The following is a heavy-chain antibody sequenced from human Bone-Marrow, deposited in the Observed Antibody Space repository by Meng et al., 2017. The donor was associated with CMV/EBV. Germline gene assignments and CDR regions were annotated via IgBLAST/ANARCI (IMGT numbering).Heavy chain of an antibody. CDR2: IKQDGSEK. V-gene: IGHV3-7*01. CDR1: GFTFSSHW. J-gene: IGHJ6*01. CDR3: ARKNGMDV. Sequence: ETLSLTCAASGFTFSSHWMSWVRQAPGKGLEWVACIKQDGSEKYYVDSVKGRFTISRDNAKNSLYLQMNSLRAEDTAVYYCARKNGMDVWGQGAAVTVYS.